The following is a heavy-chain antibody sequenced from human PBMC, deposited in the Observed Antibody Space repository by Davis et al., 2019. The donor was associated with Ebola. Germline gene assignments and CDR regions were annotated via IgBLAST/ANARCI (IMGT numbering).Heavy chain of an antibody. V-gene: IGHV4-34*01. D-gene: IGHD5-12*01. CDR1: GASFSGYY. J-gene: IGHJ4*02. CDR3: ARGRVERGYHPLAY. Sequence: GSLRPSCPLSGASFSGYYWSWTRQSPGKGPEWIGEITHSGSTNYHPSLKSRVTISLDTSKNQTSLTLTAVAAADSATYYCARGRVERGYHPLAYWGQGTLVTVSS. CDR2: ITHSGST.